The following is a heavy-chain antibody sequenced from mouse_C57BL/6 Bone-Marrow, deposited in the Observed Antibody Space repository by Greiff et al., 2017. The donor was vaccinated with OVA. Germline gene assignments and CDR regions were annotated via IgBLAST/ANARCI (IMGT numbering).Heavy chain of an antibody. CDR2: IFPGSGST. D-gene: IGHD1-1*01. J-gene: IGHJ2*01. CDR1: GYTFTDYY. CDR3: ARVFITTVVPPGYFDY. V-gene: IGHV1-75*01. Sequence: VQLQQSGPELVKPGASVKISCKASGYTFTDYYINWVKQRPGQGLEWIGWIFPGSGSTYYNEKFKGKATLTVDKSSSTAYMLLSSLTSEDSAVYFCARVFITTVVPPGYFDYWGQGTTLTVSS.